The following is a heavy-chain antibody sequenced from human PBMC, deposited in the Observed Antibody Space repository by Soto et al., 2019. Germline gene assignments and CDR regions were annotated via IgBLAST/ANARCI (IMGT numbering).Heavy chain of an antibody. D-gene: IGHD2-2*01. V-gene: IGHV4-31*03. CDR3: ARLGEYYQSLDP. J-gene: IGHJ5*02. CDR1: GGSIRSSSHY. Sequence: SETLSLTCTVSGGSIRSSSHYWTWIRQHPGKGLEWVGYIYYSGTTYYNPSLKSRLTISLDTSKSQFSLRLSSVTAADTAVYYCARLGEYYQSLDPWGPGTLVTVSS. CDR2: IYYSGTT.